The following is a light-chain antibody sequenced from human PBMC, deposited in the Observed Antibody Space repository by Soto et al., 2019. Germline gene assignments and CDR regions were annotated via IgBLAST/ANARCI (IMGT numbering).Light chain of an antibody. CDR1: QRVRSNFY. CDR3: QQYGNSPWT. CDR2: GAS. Sequence: EIVLTQSPGTLSLSPGERATLSCRASQRVRSNFYFAWYQQKPGQAPRLLIYGASSRATGIPDRFSGSGSGTDFTLTISRLEPEDFAVYYCQQYGNSPWTFGQGTKVEIK. V-gene: IGKV3-20*01. J-gene: IGKJ1*01.